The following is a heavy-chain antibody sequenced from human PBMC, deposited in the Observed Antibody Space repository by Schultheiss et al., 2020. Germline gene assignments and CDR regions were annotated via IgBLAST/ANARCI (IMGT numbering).Heavy chain of an antibody. CDR1: GGSISSYY. V-gene: IGHV4-59*01. D-gene: IGHD5-12*01. J-gene: IGHJ4*02. Sequence: SETLSLTCTVSGGSISSYYWSWIRQPPGKGLEWIGYIYYSGSTNYNPSLKSRVTISVDTSKNQFSLKLSSVTAADTAVYYCTRDSHSGYDFRYWGQGTLVTVS. CDR3: TRDSHSGYDFRY. CDR2: IYYSGST.